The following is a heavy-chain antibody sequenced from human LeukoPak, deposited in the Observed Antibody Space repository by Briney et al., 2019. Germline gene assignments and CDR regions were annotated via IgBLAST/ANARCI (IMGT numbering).Heavy chain of an antibody. Sequence: PGRSLRLSCAASGFSFSAYGAHWVRQAPGKGLEWVAVIWYDGSSKDYADSVKGRFTFSRDNSKNTLYLQMNSLTVEDTAVYYCARSQSSSLIDYWGQGTLVTVSS. J-gene: IGHJ4*02. V-gene: IGHV3-33*01. CDR1: GFSFSAYG. CDR3: ARSQSSSLIDY. CDR2: IWYDGSSK. D-gene: IGHD6-13*01.